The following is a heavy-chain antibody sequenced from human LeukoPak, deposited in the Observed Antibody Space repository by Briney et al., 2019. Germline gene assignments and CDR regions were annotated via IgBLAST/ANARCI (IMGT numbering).Heavy chain of an antibody. CDR3: AKDYDSSHYYTGP. V-gene: IGHV3-23*01. D-gene: IGHD3-22*01. CDR1: GFTFSNYA. CDR2: ISTNGDGT. J-gene: IGHJ5*02. Sequence: PGGSLRLSCVASGFTFSNYAFNWVRQAPGKGLEWVSTISTNGDGTHYADSVKGRFTVSRDNSKDTLHLQMDSLRAEDTAIYYCAKDYDSSHYYTGPWGQGTLVTVSS.